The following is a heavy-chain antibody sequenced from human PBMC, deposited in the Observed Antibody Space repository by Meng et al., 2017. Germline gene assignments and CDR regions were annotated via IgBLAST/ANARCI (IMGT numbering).Heavy chain of an antibody. D-gene: IGHD3-22*01. V-gene: IGHV4-38-2*02. CDR1: GYSISSGYY. CDR2: IYHSGST. Sequence: SETLSLTCTVSGYSISSGYYWGWIRQPPGKGLEWIGSIYHSGSTYYNPSLKSRVTKSVDTSKNQFSLKLSSVTAADTAVYYCARGLQGNYDSSGYYSDAFDIWGQGTMVTVSS. J-gene: IGHJ3*02. CDR3: ARGLQGNYDSSGYYSDAFDI.